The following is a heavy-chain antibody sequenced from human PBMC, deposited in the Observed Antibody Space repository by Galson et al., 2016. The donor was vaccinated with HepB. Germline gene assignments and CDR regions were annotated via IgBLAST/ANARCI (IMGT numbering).Heavy chain of an antibody. CDR2: ISSSGGSK. CDR1: GFTFSSYA. V-gene: IGHV3-23*01. Sequence: SLRLSCAASGFTFSSYAMSWVRQAPGKGLEWVSTISSSGGSKYFADSVKGRFTISRDNSKNTLYLQMNSLRAEDTAVHYCAKVLGGGYCGGSSCAMDVWGQGTTVTVSS. D-gene: IGHD2-15*01. J-gene: IGHJ6*02. CDR3: AKVLGGGYCGGSSCAMDV.